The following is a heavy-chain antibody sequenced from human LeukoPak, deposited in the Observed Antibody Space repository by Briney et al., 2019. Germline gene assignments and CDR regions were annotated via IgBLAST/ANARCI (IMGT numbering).Heavy chain of an antibody. CDR1: GYTFTSYD. V-gene: IGHV1-8*03. CDR2: MNPNSGNT. Sequence: WASVKVSCKASGYTFTSYDINWVRQATGQGLEWMGWMNPNSGNTGYAQKFQGRVTITRNTSISTAYMELSSLRSEDTAVYYCARVGAAAGESYYYYYMDVWGKGTTVTISS. D-gene: IGHD6-13*01. J-gene: IGHJ6*03. CDR3: ARVGAAAGESYYYYYMDV.